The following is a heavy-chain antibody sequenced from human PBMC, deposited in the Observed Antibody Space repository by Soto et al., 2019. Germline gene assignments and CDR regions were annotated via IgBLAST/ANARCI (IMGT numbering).Heavy chain of an antibody. CDR3: TRQITGTNGFDY. D-gene: IGHD1-7*01. Sequence: QVQLQESGPGLVKPSGTLSLTCAVSSGSISSSNWWSWVRQPPGKGLEWIGEIYHSGSTNYNPSFRSRVTISVDKSKNQFSLNLNSVTAADTAVYYCTRQITGTNGFDYWGQGTLVIVSS. V-gene: IGHV4-4*02. CDR1: SGSISSSNW. J-gene: IGHJ4*02. CDR2: IYHSGST.